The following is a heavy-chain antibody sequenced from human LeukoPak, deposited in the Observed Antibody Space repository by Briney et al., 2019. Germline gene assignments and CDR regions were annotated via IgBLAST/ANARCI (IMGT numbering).Heavy chain of an antibody. CDR2: INHSGST. J-gene: IGHJ3*01. CDR1: GGTFSAYY. CDR3: ARSYGDYAEDAFDV. V-gene: IGHV4-34*01. D-gene: IGHD4-17*01. Sequence: SGTVSLTCGVYGGTFSAYYWSWIRQPPGKGLEWIGEINHSGSTNYNPSLKSRVSISVDTSKNQFSLKLSSVTAADTAVYYCARSYGDYAEDAFDVWGQGTMVTVSS.